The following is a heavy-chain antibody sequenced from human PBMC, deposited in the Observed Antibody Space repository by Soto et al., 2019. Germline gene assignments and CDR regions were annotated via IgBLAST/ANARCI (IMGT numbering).Heavy chain of an antibody. CDR1: GFSLSPSGMC. J-gene: IGHJ6*02. Sequence: SGPTLVNPTQTLTLTCTFSGFSLSPSGMCVSWIRQPPGKALEWLALIDWDDDKYYSTSLKTRLTISKDTSKNQVVLTMTNMDPVDTATYYCARSLEQPPEHYGMDVWGQGTTVTVSS. CDR2: IDWDDDK. V-gene: IGHV2-70*01. CDR3: ARSLEQPPEHYGMDV. D-gene: IGHD3-3*01.